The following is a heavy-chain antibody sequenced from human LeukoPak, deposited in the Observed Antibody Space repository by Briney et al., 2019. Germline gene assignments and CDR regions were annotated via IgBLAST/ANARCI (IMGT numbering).Heavy chain of an antibody. J-gene: IGHJ4*02. CDR2: IRTISHNT. V-gene: IGHV3-11*05. Sequence: GRSLRLSCAASGFTSRAYYMSWIRQAPGKGLDWLADIRTISHNTNNADSVTGRFTLSRDNANNSLYLQTNSLRGEDTAVYYRARVDSNSWFGYWGQGTLVTVSS. CDR3: ARVDSNSWFGY. D-gene: IGHD2-2*01. CDR1: GFTSRAYY.